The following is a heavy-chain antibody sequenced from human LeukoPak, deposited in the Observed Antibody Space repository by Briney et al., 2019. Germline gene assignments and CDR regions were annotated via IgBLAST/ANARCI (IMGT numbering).Heavy chain of an antibody. V-gene: IGHV4-59*06. CDR2: IYYSGST. J-gene: IGHJ6*02. CDR3: ARVLMSYDFWSGTLGYYGMDV. Sequence: SETLSLTCTVSGGSISSYYWSWIRQHPGKGLEWIGYIYYSGSTYYNPSLKSRVTISVDTSMNQFSLKLSSVTAADTAVYYCARVLMSYDFWSGTLGYYGMDVWGQGTTVTVSS. D-gene: IGHD3-3*01. CDR1: GGSISSYY.